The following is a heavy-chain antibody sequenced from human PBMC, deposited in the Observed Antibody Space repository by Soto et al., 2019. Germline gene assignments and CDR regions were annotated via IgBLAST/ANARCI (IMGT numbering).Heavy chain of an antibody. V-gene: IGHV4-61*01. J-gene: IGHJ6*02. CDR1: GGSVSGGSYY. Sequence: SETLSLTCTVSGGSVSGGSYYWSWIRQPPGKGLEWIGYIYYSGSTNYNPSLKSRVTISVDTSKNQFSLKLSSVTAADTAVYYCARVVSSWYYGMDVWGQGTTVTVSS. CDR3: ARVVSSWYYGMDV. CDR2: IYYSGST. D-gene: IGHD2-2*01.